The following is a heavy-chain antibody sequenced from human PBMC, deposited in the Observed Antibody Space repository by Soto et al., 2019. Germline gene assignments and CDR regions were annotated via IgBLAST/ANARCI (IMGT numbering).Heavy chain of an antibody. CDR2: IKYDGSTT. Sequence: EGQLEESGGAVVQPGGSLRLSCAASGFTFSSSWMHWVRQAPGGGLVWISRIKYDGSTTNYAASVQGRFSISRDNADNMVYLQMNSLRADDTAVYYCARGALGRYWFDHWGQGTLVTVYS. D-gene: IGHD3-10*01. J-gene: IGHJ5*02. CDR1: GFTFSSSW. CDR3: ARGALGRYWFDH. V-gene: IGHV3-74*01.